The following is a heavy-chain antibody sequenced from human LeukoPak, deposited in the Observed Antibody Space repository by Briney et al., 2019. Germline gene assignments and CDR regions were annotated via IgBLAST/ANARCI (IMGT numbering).Heavy chain of an antibody. CDR2: IIPILGIA. CDR1: GGTFSSYA. Sequence: GASVKVSCKASGGTFSSYATSWVRQAPGQGLEWMGRIIPILGIANYAQKFQGRVTITADKSTSTAYMELSSLRSEDTAVYYCARERYSSSSGFDPWGQGTLVTVSS. V-gene: IGHV1-69*04. J-gene: IGHJ5*02. D-gene: IGHD6-6*01. CDR3: ARERYSSSSGFDP.